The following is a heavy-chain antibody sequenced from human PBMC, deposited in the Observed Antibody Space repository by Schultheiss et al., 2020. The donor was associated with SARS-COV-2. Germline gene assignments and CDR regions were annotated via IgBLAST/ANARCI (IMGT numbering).Heavy chain of an antibody. J-gene: IGHJ6*02. CDR1: GFTFSSYG. Sequence: GGSLRLSCAASGFTFSSYGMHWVRQAPGKGLEWVAVIWYDGSNKYYADSVKGRFTISRDNSKNTLYLQMNSLRAEDTAVYYCARAGRQHFVGGARYYGMDVWGQGTTVTVSS. CDR3: ARAGRQHFVGGARYYGMDV. CDR2: IWYDGSNK. D-gene: IGHD3-10*01. V-gene: IGHV3-33*01.